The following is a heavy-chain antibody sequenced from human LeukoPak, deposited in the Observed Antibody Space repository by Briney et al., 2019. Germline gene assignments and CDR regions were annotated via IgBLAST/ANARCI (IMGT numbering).Heavy chain of an antibody. CDR3: ARWRGAQSEFVV. J-gene: IGHJ4*02. CDR1: GFNFGDYA. CDR2: IKEGGRGT. Sequence: GGSLRLSCAASGFNFGDYAMSWVRQAPGKGLEWVAHIKEGGRGTFYVDSVKGRFTGSRDDARNTVYLQMNSLRAEDTAVYYCARWRGAQSEFVVWGQGTLVTVSS. V-gene: IGHV3-7*01. D-gene: IGHD3-3*01.